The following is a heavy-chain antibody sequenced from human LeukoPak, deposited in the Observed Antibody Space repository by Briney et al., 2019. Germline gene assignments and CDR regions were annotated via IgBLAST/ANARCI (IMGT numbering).Heavy chain of an antibody. Sequence: SETLSLTCAVYGGSFSDYYWTWIRQPPGKGLEWIGEINHSGSTKYNPSLKSRVTISVDTSKNQFSLKLSSVTAADTAVYYCARGYSNDEDYGMDVWGQGTTVTVSS. CDR1: GGSFSDYY. CDR3: ARGYSNDEDYGMDV. D-gene: IGHD4-4*01. V-gene: IGHV4-34*01. J-gene: IGHJ6*02. CDR2: INHSGST.